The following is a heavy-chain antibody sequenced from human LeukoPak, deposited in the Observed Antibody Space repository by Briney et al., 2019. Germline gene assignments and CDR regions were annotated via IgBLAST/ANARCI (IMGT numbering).Heavy chain of an antibody. CDR3: ARGKRWLQNYYYYYDMDV. CDR2: IYSGGST. CDR1: GFTVSSNY. V-gene: IGHV3-66*01. J-gene: IGHJ6*03. Sequence: GGSLRLSCAASGFTVSSNYMSWVCQAPGKGLEWVSVIYSGGSTYYADSVKGRFTISRDNSKNTLYLQMNSLRAEDTAVYYCARGKRWLQNYYYYYDMDVWGKGTTVTISS. D-gene: IGHD5-24*01.